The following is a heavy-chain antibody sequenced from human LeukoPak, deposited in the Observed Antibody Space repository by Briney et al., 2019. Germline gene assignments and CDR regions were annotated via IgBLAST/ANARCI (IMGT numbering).Heavy chain of an antibody. Sequence: SETLSLTCAVYGGSFSGYYWSWIRQPLGKGLEWIGEINHSGSTNYNPSLKSRVTISVGTSKNQFSLKLSSVTAADTAVYYCARVWFGELGPYYYYYGMDVWGQGTTVTVSS. V-gene: IGHV4-34*01. CDR1: GGSFSGYY. CDR2: INHSGST. D-gene: IGHD3-10*01. CDR3: ARVWFGELGPYYYYYGMDV. J-gene: IGHJ6*02.